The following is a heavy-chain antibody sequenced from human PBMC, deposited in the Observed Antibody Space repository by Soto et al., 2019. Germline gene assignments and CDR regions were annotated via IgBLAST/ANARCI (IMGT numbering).Heavy chain of an antibody. J-gene: IGHJ4*02. CDR1: VFTFSSYS. V-gene: IGHV3-48*02. CDR3: AREQGACSDTSCYPGPYDC. Sequence: GGSRRLSGTASVFTFSSYSMTWVRQAPGMGLEWISYITSKSTTIKYADSVEGRFTVSRDNAKNSLFLQLNSLRDDDTAVYYCAREQGACSDTSCYPGPYDCWGQGTLVTV. CDR2: ITSKSTTI. D-gene: IGHD2-2*01.